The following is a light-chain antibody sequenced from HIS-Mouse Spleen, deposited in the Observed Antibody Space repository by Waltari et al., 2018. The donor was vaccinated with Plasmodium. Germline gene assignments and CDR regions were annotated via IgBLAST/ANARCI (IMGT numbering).Light chain of an antibody. V-gene: IGLV3-25*03. Sequence: SYELTQPPSVSVSPGQTARITCSGDALPKQYAYWYQQKPGQAPVLVIDKDSERPSGIPEGFSGSSSWTTVTLTISGVQAEDEADYYCQSADSSGTYRVFGGGTKLTVL. CDR2: KDS. CDR1: ALPKQY. J-gene: IGLJ2*01. CDR3: QSADSSGTYRV.